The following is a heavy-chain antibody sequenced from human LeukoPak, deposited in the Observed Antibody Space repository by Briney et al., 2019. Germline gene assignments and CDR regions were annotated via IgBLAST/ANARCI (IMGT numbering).Heavy chain of an antibody. V-gene: IGHV4-59*08. Sequence: SETLSLTCTVSSVSISSSYWSWIRQPPGKGLEWIGYIYYTGTTNYNPSLKSRTTISVDTSKNQFSLKLSSVTAADTAVYYCARHGYSSYDFDYWGQGTLVTVSS. CDR1: SVSISSSY. CDR2: IYYTGTT. D-gene: IGHD5-18*01. CDR3: ARHGYSSYDFDY. J-gene: IGHJ4*02.